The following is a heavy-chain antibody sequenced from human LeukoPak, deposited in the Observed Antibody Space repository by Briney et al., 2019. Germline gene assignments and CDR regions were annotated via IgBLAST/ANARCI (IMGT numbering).Heavy chain of an antibody. D-gene: IGHD3-22*01. J-gene: IGHJ4*02. Sequence: GGSLRLSCAASGFTFSSYWMHWVRQAPGKGLEWVAFIRYDGSNKYYADSVKGRFTISRDNSKNTLYLQMNSLRAEDTAVYYCAKDRSYYDSSGYLIYWGQGTLVTVSS. CDR3: AKDRSYYDSSGYLIY. CDR1: GFTFSSYW. CDR2: IRYDGSNK. V-gene: IGHV3-30*02.